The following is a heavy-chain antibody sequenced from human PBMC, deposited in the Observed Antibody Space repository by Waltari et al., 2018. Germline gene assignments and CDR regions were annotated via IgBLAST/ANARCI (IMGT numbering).Heavy chain of an antibody. V-gene: IGHV4-39*01. CDR3: ARHPAMTIMLWYFDL. Sequence: QLQLQESGPGLVKPSETLSLTCTVSGGSISSSTYYWGWIRQPPGNGLEWIGSIYYSWSTYYNPSLKIRVTISVDTSKNQFSLKLSSVTAADTAVYYCARHPAMTIMLWYFDLWGRGTLVTVSS. D-gene: IGHD2-8*01. J-gene: IGHJ2*01. CDR1: GGSISSSTYY. CDR2: IYYSWST.